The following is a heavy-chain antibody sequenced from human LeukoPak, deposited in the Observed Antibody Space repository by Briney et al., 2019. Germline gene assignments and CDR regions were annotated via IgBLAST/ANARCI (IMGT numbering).Heavy chain of an antibody. Sequence: PGGSLRLSCAASGFTFSDYYMSWIRQAPGKGLEWVSYISSSGSTIYYADSVKGRFTISRDNAKNSLYLQMNSLRAEDTAVYYCAGSNYYYYYMDVWGKGTTVTVSS. CDR3: AGSNYYYYYMDV. CDR1: GFTFSDYY. CDR2: ISSSGSTI. J-gene: IGHJ6*03. D-gene: IGHD2-2*01. V-gene: IGHV3-11*04.